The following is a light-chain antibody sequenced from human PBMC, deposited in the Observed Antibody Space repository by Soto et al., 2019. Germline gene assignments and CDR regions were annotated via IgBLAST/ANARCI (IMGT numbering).Light chain of an antibody. J-gene: IGLJ2*01. CDR3: AAWDDSLNGVV. Sequence: QPVLTQPPSASGTPGQRVTISCSGSSSNIGSNTVNWYQQLPGTAPKLLINSNNQRPSGVPDRVSASKSATSASLAISGLQSEDEADYYCAAWDDSLNGVVFGGGTQLTVL. V-gene: IGLV1-44*01. CDR2: SNN. CDR1: SSNIGSNT.